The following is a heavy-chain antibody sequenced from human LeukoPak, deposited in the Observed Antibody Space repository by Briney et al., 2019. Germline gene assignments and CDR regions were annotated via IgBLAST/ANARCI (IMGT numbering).Heavy chain of an antibody. Sequence: GGSLTLSCSGSGFTFSSYAMSWVRQAPGKGLEWVSSISGSGGSTYYADSVKGRFTIPRDNSKSTAYLQMNSLRAEDTAMYYCAKDLKGSKVHFVSWGERTLVTVSS. CDR3: AKDLKGSKVHFVS. J-gene: IGHJ4*02. CDR1: GFTFSSYA. D-gene: IGHD3-10*01. V-gene: IGHV3-23*01. CDR2: ISGSGGST.